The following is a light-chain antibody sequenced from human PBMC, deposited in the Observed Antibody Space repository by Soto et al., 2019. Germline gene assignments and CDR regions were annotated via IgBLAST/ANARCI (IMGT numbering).Light chain of an antibody. CDR2: GAS. V-gene: IGKV3-20*01. CDR1: QSVSSSY. J-gene: IGKJ2*02. Sequence: EIVLTQSPGTLFLSPGERATLSCRASQSVSSSYLAWYQQKPGQAPRLLMYGASSRATGIPDRFSGSGSGTDFTLTISRLEPEDFAVYYCQQYGSSPRTFGQGTKLEIK. CDR3: QQYGSSPRT.